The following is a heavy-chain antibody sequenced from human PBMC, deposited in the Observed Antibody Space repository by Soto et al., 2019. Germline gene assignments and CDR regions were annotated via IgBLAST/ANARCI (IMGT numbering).Heavy chain of an antibody. D-gene: IGHD6-19*01. Sequence: PSETLSLTCAVVGDSLRGQSWNWIRQSPGKGLEWIGELDQSGGTNYNPSLKSRAIISDDTSKNQFSLTFTSGTAADPAVYYWARDDSYGWSGESLDVWGQGTTAT. CDR1: GDSLRGQS. J-gene: IGHJ6*02. V-gene: IGHV4-34*01. CDR3: ARDDSYGWSGESLDV. CDR2: LDQSGGT.